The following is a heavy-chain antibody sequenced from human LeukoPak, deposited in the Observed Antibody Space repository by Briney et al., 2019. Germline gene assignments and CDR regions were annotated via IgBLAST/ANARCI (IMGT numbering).Heavy chain of an antibody. CDR1: GFTFSSYA. CDR2: ISGSGGST. V-gene: IGHV3-23*01. Sequence: GGSLRLSCAASGFTFSSYAMSWVRQAPGKGLEWVSAISGSGGSTYYADSVKGRFTISRDNSKNTLYLQMNSLRAEDTAVYCCAKDHLGDYYYYYYMDVWGKGTTVTVSS. J-gene: IGHJ6*03. CDR3: AKDHLGDYYYYYYMDV. D-gene: IGHD4-17*01.